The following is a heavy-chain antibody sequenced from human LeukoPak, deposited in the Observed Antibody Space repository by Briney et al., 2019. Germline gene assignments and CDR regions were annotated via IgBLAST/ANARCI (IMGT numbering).Heavy chain of an antibody. Sequence: ASVKVSCKASGYTFTGYYMHWVRQAPGQGPEWMGWINPNSGGTNYAQKFQGRVTMTRDTSISTAYMELSRLRSDDTAVYYCARESRYNWNDNWFDPWGQGTLVTVSS. CDR2: INPNSGGT. J-gene: IGHJ5*02. V-gene: IGHV1-2*02. CDR1: GYTFTGYY. CDR3: ARESRYNWNDNWFDP. D-gene: IGHD1-1*01.